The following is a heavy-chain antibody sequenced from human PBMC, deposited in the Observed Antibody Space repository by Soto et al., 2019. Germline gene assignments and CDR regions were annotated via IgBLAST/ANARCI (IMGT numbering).Heavy chain of an antibody. Sequence: SETLSLTCTFSSCSIISYYWSWIRQPPGKGLEWIGYIYYSGSTNYNPSLKSRVTISVDTSKNQFSLKLSSVTAADTAVYYCARGTGRFLEWLPSAPYYYYGMDVWGQGTTVTVSS. CDR2: IYYSGST. CDR3: ARGTGRFLEWLPSAPYYYYGMDV. V-gene: IGHV4-59*01. J-gene: IGHJ6*02. D-gene: IGHD3-3*01. CDR1: SCSIISYY.